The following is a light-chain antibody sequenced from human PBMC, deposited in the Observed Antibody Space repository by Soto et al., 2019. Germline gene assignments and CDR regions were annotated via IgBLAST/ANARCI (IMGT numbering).Light chain of an antibody. CDR3: CSYAGSYAFDV. CDR2: EVN. V-gene: IGLV2-23*02. CDR1: SSDVGSYNV. J-gene: IGLJ1*01. Sequence: QSALTQTASVSGSPGQSITISCTGTSSDVGSYNVVSWYQHHPCKAPKLMIYEVNKRSSGVSNRFSGSKSGNTASLTISGLQAEAEADYYCCSYAGSYAFDVCGTGTKVTVL.